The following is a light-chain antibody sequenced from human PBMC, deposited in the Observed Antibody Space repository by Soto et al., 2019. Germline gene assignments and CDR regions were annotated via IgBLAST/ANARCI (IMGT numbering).Light chain of an antibody. J-gene: IGLJ2*01. CDR2: DVT. V-gene: IGLV2-14*01. Sequence: QSALTQPASVSGSPGQSITISCAGTSSDVGTYNYVSWYQQHPGKAPKLMIYDVTNRPSGVSDRFSGSKSGNTASLTISGLQAEDEADYYCSSYPSSTTSVVFGGGTKVTVL. CDR3: SSYPSSTTSVV. CDR1: SSDVGTYNY.